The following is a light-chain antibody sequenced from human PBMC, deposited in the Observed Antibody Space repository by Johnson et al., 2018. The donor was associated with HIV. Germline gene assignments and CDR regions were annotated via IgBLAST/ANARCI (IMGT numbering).Light chain of an antibody. V-gene: IGLV1-51*01. CDR1: SSNIGNNY. Sequence: QSVLTQPPSVSAAPGQKVTISCSGSSSNIGNNYVSWYQQVPGTAPKLLIYDNNKRPSGIPDRFSGSKSGTSATLGITGLQTGDESDYYRGTWGGVFGTGTKVPVL. J-gene: IGLJ1*01. CDR2: DNN. CDR3: GTWGGV.